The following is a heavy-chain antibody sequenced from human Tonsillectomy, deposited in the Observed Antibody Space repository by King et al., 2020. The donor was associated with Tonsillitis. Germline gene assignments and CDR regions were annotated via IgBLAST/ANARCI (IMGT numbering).Heavy chain of an antibody. Sequence: QLQESGPGLVKPSETLSLTCTVSGGSISSYYWSWIRQPAGKGLEWIGRIYTSGCTNYNPSLKSRVTMSVDTSKNQFSLKLSSVTAADTAVYYCARDSRGLPSPWEPYYFDYWGQGTLVTVSS. J-gene: IGHJ4*02. CDR2: IYTSGCT. D-gene: IGHD1-14*01. V-gene: IGHV4-4*07. CDR1: GGSISSYY. CDR3: ARDSRGLPSPWEPYYFDY.